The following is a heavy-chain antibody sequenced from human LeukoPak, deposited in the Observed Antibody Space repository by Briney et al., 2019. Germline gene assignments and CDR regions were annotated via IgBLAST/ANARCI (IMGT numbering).Heavy chain of an antibody. V-gene: IGHV3-30*04. CDR3: AKETGTTKGAIDI. Sequence: GGSLRLSCAASGFTFSSYAMHWVRQAPGKGLEWVAVISYDGSNKYYADSVKGRFTISRDNSKNTLYLQMNSLRAEDTAVYYCAKETGTTKGAIDIWGQGTMVTVSS. J-gene: IGHJ3*02. D-gene: IGHD1-7*01. CDR1: GFTFSSYA. CDR2: ISYDGSNK.